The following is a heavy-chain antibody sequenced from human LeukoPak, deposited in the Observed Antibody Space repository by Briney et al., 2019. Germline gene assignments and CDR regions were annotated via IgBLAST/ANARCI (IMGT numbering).Heavy chain of an antibody. CDR3: ARERGLWPTYDYCMDV. Sequence: SETLSLTCTVSGGSINTYHWSWIRQTAGKGLEWIGRIYTSGSTDYNPSLRGRVTMSVDTSKNQFSLKLNSVTAADTAVYYCARERGLWPTYDYCMDVWGKGTTVTVSS. D-gene: IGHD3-16*01. J-gene: IGHJ6*03. V-gene: IGHV4-4*07. CDR1: GGSINTYH. CDR2: IYTSGST.